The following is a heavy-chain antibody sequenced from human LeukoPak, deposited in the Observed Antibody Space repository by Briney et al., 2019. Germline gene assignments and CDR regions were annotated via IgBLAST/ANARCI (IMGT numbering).Heavy chain of an antibody. J-gene: IGHJ6*02. CDR2: ISSSSGYI. CDR3: AREERYDYVWGSYSPHYYYGMDV. CDR1: GFTFSSYS. Sequence: GGSLRLSCAASGFTFSSYSMNWVRQAPGKGLEWVSSISSSSGYIYYADSVKGRFTISRDNAKTSLYLKIKSLRAEDTAVYYCAREERYDYVWGSYSPHYYYGMDVWGQGTTVTVSS. D-gene: IGHD3-16*01. V-gene: IGHV3-21*01.